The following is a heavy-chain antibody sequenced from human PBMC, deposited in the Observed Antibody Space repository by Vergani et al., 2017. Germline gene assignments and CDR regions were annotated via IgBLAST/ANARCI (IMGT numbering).Heavy chain of an antibody. J-gene: IGHJ2*01. CDR3: ARGQLVGYFDL. Sequence: QLQLQESGPGLVKPSETLSLTCTVSGGSISSSSYYWGWIRQPPGKGLEWIGSIYYSGSTNYNPSLKSRVTISVDTSKNQFSLKLSSVTAAATAVYYCARGQLVGYFDLWGRGTLVTVSS. V-gene: IGHV4-39*07. D-gene: IGHD6-6*01. CDR1: GGSISSSSYY. CDR2: IYYSGST.